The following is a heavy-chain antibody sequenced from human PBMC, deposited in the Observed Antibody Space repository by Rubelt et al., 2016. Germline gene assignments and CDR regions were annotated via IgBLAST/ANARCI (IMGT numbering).Heavy chain of an antibody. J-gene: IGHJ4*02. CDR2: INPSGGST. V-gene: IGHV1-46*01. CDR3: ARDPYGDRHHDY. Sequence: QVQLVQSGAEVKKPGASVKVSCKASGYTFTSYYMHWVRQAPGQGLEWMGIINPSGGSTSYAQKLQGRVTMTTDKSTSIAYMELRSLRSDDTAVYYCARDPYGDRHHDYWGQGTLVTVSS. CDR1: GYTFTSYY. D-gene: IGHD4-17*01.